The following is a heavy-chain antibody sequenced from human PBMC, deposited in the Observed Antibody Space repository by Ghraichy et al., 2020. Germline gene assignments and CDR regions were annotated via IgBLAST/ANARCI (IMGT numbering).Heavy chain of an antibody. CDR3: ARVRGGVAAAGTLNWFDP. D-gene: IGHD6-13*01. J-gene: IGHJ5*02. CDR1: GGSFSGYY. CDR2: INHSGST. V-gene: IGHV4-34*01. Sequence: SETLSLTCAVYGGSFSGYYWSWIRQPPGKGLEWIGEINHSGSTNYNPSLKSRVTISVDTSKNQFSLKLSSVTAAGTAVYYCARVRGGVAAAGTLNWFDPWGQGTLVTVSS.